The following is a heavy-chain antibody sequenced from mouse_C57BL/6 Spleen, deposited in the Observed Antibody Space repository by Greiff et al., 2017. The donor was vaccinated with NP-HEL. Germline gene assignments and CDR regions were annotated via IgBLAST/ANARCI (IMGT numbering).Heavy chain of an antibody. D-gene: IGHD4-1*01. V-gene: IGHV1-69*01. Sequence: VQLQQPGAELVMPGASVKLSCKASGYTFTSYWMHWVKQRPEQGLEWIGEIDPSDSYTNYNQKFKGKSTLTVDKSSSTAYMQLSSLTSEDSAVYYCARGGTGVYYFDYWGQGTTLTVSS. CDR1: GYTFTSYW. CDR3: ARGGTGVYYFDY. CDR2: IDPSDSYT. J-gene: IGHJ2*01.